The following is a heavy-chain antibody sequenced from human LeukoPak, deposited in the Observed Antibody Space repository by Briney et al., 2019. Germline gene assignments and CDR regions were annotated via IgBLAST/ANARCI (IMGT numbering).Heavy chain of an antibody. CDR3: AKHSGSYFIYYFDY. CDR2: ITSTSTYI. CDR1: GFPFSTYS. D-gene: IGHD1-26*01. J-gene: IGHJ4*02. Sequence: GGSLRLSCAASGFPFSTYSIHWVRQAPGKGLEWVASITSTSTYIYYADSVKGRFTISRDNAHNLLYLQMNSLSAEDTALYYCAKHSGSYFIYYFDYWGQGTLVTVSS. V-gene: IGHV3-21*04.